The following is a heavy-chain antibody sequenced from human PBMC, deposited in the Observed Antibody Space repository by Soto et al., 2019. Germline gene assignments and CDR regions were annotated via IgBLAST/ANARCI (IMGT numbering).Heavy chain of an antibody. J-gene: IGHJ4*02. CDR2: ISSSSSYI. D-gene: IGHD3-10*01. CDR3: ARDVDYYGSGSYSAKDY. CDR1: GFTFSSYS. V-gene: IGHV3-21*01. Sequence: GGSLRLSCAASGFTFSSYSMNWVRQAPGKGLEWVSSISSSSSYIYYADSVKGRFTISRDNAKNSLYLQMNSLRAEDTAVYYCARDVDYYGSGSYSAKDYWGQGTLVTVSS.